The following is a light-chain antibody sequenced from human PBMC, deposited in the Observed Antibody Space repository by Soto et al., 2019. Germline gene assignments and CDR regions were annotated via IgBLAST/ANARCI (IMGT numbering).Light chain of an antibody. CDR2: DAS. CDR3: QQLITYPFT. V-gene: IGKV1-13*02. CDR1: QGISSA. J-gene: IGKJ5*01. Sequence: AIQLTQSPSSLSASVGDRVSITCRASQGISSALAWYQHKPGKAPKILIYDASSLQSGVPSRFSGSESGTECTLTISSLQPEDFATYYCQQLITYPFTFGQGTRLEIK.